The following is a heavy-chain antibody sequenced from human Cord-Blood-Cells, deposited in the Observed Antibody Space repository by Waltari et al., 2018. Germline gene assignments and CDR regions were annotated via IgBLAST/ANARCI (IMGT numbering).Heavy chain of an antibody. CDR1: GFTCSNAW. V-gene: IGHV3-15*01. J-gene: IGHJ4*02. Sequence: EVQLVESGGGLVKPGGSLRLSCAASGFTCSNAWMSWVRQAPGKGLEWVSRIKSKTDGGTTDYATPVKGRFTISRDDSKNTLYLQMNSLKTEDTAVYYCTTDPHGGNFDYWGQGTLVTVSS. D-gene: IGHD2-15*01. CDR2: IKSKTDGGTT. CDR3: TTDPHGGNFDY.